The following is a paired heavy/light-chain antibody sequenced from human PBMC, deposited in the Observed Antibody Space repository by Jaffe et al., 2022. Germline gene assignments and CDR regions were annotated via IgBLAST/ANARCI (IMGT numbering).Light chain of an antibody. CDR2: WAS. Sequence: DIVMTQSPDSLAVSLGERATINCKSSQTVLYSSTNKNFLAWYQQKAGQPPKLLIYWASTRASGVPDRFSGSGSGTDFTLTISSLLAEDEAVYYCQQYWNTPYTFGQGTKLEIK. J-gene: IGKJ2*01. CDR3: QQYWNTPYT. CDR1: QTVLYSSTNKNF. V-gene: IGKV4-1*01.
Heavy chain of an antibody. CDR2: LYYTGGT. CDR1: GGSISSFY. J-gene: IGHJ2*01. CDR3: ARTSIWGDWYFDL. Sequence: QVQLQESGPGLVKPSETLSLTCIVSGGSISSFYWNWLRQSPGKGLEWIGYLYYTGGTKYNPSLKSRVTTSIDTSKNQFSLNLISVTAADTAVYYCARTSIWGDWYFDLWGRGTPVTVSS. D-gene: IGHD7-27*01. V-gene: IGHV4-59*01.